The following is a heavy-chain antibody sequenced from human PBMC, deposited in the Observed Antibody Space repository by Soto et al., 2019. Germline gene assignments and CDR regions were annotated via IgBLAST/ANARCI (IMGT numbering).Heavy chain of an antibody. CDR3: ARDLYDFWSGYPTACFDD. J-gene: IGHJ4*02. V-gene: IGHV1-18*01. CDR2: ISSYNVNT. D-gene: IGHD3-3*01. CDR1: SYTFTNYG. Sequence: ASVKVSCKASSYTFTNYGINWVRQAPGQGLEWMGWISSYNVNTNYAQKLQGRVTMTTDTSTSTAYMELRSLRSDDTAVYYCARDLYDFWSGYPTACFDDWGQGTLVTVS.